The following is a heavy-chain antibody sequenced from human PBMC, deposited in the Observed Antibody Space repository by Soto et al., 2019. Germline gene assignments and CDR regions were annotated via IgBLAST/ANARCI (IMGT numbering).Heavy chain of an antibody. CDR3: ASVNAGDCTNGVCYSGGYYYYYGMDV. CDR2: IDPSDSYT. D-gene: IGHD2-8*01. J-gene: IGHJ6*02. CDR1: GYSFTSYW. Sequence: EVQLVQSGAEVKKPGESLRISCKGSGYSFTSYWISWVRQMPGKGLEWMGRIDPSDSYTNYSPSFQGHVTISADKSISTADLQWSILKASDTAMYYCASVNAGDCTNGVCYSGGYYYYYGMDVWGQGTTVTVSS. V-gene: IGHV5-10-1*03.